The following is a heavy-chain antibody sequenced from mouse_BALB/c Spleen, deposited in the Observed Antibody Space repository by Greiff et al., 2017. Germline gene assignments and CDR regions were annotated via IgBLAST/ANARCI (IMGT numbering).Heavy chain of an antibody. Sequence: DVQLQQSGPGLVKPSQSLSLTCTVTGYSITSDYAWNWIRQFPGNKLEWMGYISYSGSTSYNPSLKSRISITRDTSKNQFFLQLNSVTTEDTATYYCARSYGNYGGLDDWGQGTTRTVAS. CDR2: ISYSGST. CDR1: GYSITSDYA. D-gene: IGHD2-1*01. J-gene: IGHJ2*01. CDR3: ARSYGNYGGLDD. V-gene: IGHV3-2*02.